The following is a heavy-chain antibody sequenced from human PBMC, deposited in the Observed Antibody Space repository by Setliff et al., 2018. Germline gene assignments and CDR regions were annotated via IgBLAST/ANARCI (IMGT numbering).Heavy chain of an antibody. CDR2: INQDGSVK. CDR3: ARGGSYPDY. Sequence: GGSLRLSCAASGFTFSGYYMQWVRQAPGKGLEWVANINQDGSVKYYVDSVRGRFTISRDNAKQSLYLQMNSLRVEDTAVYYCARGGSYPDYGGQGTVVTVSS. J-gene: IGHJ4*02. V-gene: IGHV3-7*02. CDR1: GFTFSGYY. D-gene: IGHD3-16*01.